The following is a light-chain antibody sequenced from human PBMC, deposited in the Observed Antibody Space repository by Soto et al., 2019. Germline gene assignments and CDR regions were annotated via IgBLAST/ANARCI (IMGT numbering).Light chain of an antibody. CDR2: EVN. J-gene: IGLJ2*01. CDR3: SSSTGSNTLV. CDR1: SSDVGGYNY. V-gene: IGLV2-8*01. Sequence: QSVLTQPPSASGSPGQSVTISCTGTSSDVGGYNYVSWYQQHPDKAPKLMIYEVNKRPSGVPGRFSGSKSGNTASLTVSGLQAEDEADYYCSSSTGSNTLVFGGGTKVTVL.